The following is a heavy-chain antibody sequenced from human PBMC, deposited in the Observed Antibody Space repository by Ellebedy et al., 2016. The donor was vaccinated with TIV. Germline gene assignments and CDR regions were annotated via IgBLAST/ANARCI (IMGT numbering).Heavy chain of an antibody. J-gene: IGHJ6*02. CDR1: GFTFDDYA. Sequence: SLKISXAASGFTFDDYAMHWVRQAPGKGLEWVSGTSWNSGNIGYADSVKGRFTISRDNAKNSLYLQMNSLRPEDTALYYCAKDVGSCSGGSCARDYYGMDVWGQGTTVTVSS. CDR2: TSWNSGNI. V-gene: IGHV3-9*01. CDR3: AKDVGSCSGGSCARDYYGMDV. D-gene: IGHD2-15*01.